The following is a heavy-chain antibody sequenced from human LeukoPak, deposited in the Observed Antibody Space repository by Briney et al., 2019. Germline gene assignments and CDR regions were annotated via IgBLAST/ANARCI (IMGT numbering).Heavy chain of an antibody. J-gene: IGHJ5*02. CDR1: GYTFTGYY. CDR3: ARFIAAAGTFDP. V-gene: IGHV1-46*01. Sequence: ASVKVSCKASGYTFTGYYMHWVRQAPGQGLEWMGIINPIGGSTSYAQKFQGRVTMTKDTSTSTVYMELSRLRSEDTAVYYCARFIAAAGTFDPWGQGTLVTVSS. D-gene: IGHD6-13*01. CDR2: INPIGGST.